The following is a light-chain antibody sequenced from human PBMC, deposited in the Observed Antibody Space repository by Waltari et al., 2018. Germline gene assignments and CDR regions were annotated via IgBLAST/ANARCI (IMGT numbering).Light chain of an antibody. CDR2: GAS. J-gene: IGKJ2*01. Sequence: EIVLTQSPGTLSLSPGERAALSCRASQSVSSSYLAWYQQKPGHAPRLLIYGASSRATGIPDRFSGSVSETDLTLTISRLEPEDFAVYYCQQFGSSPLYTFGQGTKLEIK. CDR3: QQFGSSPLYT. CDR1: QSVSSSY. V-gene: IGKV3-20*01.